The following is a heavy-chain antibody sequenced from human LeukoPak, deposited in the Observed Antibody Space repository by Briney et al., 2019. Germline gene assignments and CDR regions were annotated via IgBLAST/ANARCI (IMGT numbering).Heavy chain of an antibody. D-gene: IGHD3-22*01. J-gene: IGHJ4*02. CDR1: GGSFSGYY. CDR2: INHSGST. V-gene: IGHV4-34*01. Sequence: SETLSLTCAVYGGSFSGYYWSWIRQPPGKGLEWIGEINHSGSTNYNPSLKSRVTISVDTSKNQFSLKLSSVTAADTAVYYCARHEGYDSSGYPDYWGQGTLVTVSS. CDR3: ARHEGYDSSGYPDY.